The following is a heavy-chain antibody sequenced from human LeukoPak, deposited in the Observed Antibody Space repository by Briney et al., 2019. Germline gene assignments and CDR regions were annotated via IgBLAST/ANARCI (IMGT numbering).Heavy chain of an antibody. D-gene: IGHD1-26*01. CDR3: AKVGGSYSSDY. Sequence: PGGSLRLSCTASEFTFSSYAMSWVHQAPGKGLEWVSGISGSGSSTYHADSVKGRFIISRDNSKNTLYLQMNSLRAEDTAVYYCAKVGGSYSSDYWGQGTLVTVSS. J-gene: IGHJ4*02. CDR2: ISGSGSST. CDR1: EFTFSSYA. V-gene: IGHV3-23*01.